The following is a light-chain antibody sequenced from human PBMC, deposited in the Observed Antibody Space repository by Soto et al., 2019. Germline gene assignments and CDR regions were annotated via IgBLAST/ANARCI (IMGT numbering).Light chain of an antibody. CDR2: GAF. V-gene: IGKV3-20*01. CDR3: QHYGSSVPIT. J-gene: IGKJ5*01. Sequence: EIVLTQSPGTLSLSPGERATLSFRASQTTSRRYLAWYQQTPGQAPRLLIYGAFTRATGIPDRFSGSWSGTDFTLTIDRLEPEDFAVYYCQHYGSSVPITFGQGTRLEIK. CDR1: QTTSRRY.